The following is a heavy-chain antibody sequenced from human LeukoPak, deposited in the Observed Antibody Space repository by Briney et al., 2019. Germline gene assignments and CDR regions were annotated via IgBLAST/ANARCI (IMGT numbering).Heavy chain of an antibody. CDR3: AGRVTGYSSGYVY. V-gene: IGHV3-23*01. D-gene: IGHD5-18*01. CDR2: ISGSAHKI. CDR1: GITFSNYA. Sequence: GGSLRLSCAASGITFSNYAVSWVRQAPEKGLDWVSVISGSAHKIRYADSVKGRFTISRDNSENIVYLQMNNLRAEDTAVYYCAGRVTGYSSGYVYWGQGTLVTVSS. J-gene: IGHJ4*02.